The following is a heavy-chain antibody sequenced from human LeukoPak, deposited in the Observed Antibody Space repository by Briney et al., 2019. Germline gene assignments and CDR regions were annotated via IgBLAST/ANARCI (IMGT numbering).Heavy chain of an antibody. CDR1: GGTFSSYA. J-gene: IGHJ3*02. V-gene: IGHV1-69*13. CDR3: ASPTHDYGDYLNDAFDI. Sequence: ASVKVSCKASGGTFSSYAISWVRQAPGQGLEWMGGIIPIFGTANYAQKFQGRVTITADESTSTAYMELSSLRSEETAVYYCASPTHDYGDYLNDAFDIWGQGTMVTVSS. D-gene: IGHD4-17*01. CDR2: IIPIFGTA.